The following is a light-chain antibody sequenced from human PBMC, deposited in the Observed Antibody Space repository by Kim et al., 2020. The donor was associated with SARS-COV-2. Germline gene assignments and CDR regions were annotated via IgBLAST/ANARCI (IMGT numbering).Light chain of an antibody. V-gene: IGKV1-5*03. CDR1: QSINNW. CDR3: QQYNSYPCT. CDR2: KAS. Sequence: SASVGDRVTITCRASQSINNWLAWYQQKPGKAPNLLIYKASSLESGVPSRFSGSGSGTEFTLTISSLQPDDFATYYCQQYNSYPCTFGQGTKLEI. J-gene: IGKJ2*02.